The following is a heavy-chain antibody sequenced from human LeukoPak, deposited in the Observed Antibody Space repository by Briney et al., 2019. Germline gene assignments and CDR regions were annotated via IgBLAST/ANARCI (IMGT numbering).Heavy chain of an antibody. CDR1: GDSISSYR. J-gene: IGHJ4*02. V-gene: IGHV4-4*07. Sequence: SETLSLTCTVSGDSISSYRWSWIRQPAGKGLEWIGRIYTSGYSNYNPSLKSRITVSRDTSKNQFSLRLNSVTAADTAVYYCARSRYKSGSLDYWGQGTLVTVSS. CDR2: IYTSGYS. CDR3: ARSRYKSGSLDY. D-gene: IGHD5-18*01.